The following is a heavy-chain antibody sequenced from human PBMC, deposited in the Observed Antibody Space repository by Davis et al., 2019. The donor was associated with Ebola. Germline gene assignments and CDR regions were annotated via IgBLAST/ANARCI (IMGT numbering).Heavy chain of an antibody. J-gene: IGHJ6*02. CDR2: ISADGGST. CDR1: AFTFDDYA. Sequence: PRRSLRPSCPPSAFTFDDYATHWVRHAPGKGLEWASFISADGGSTYYADSVKGRFTISRDNPNHTLYLQMNSLRAEDTAVYYCAKGTGNYYYYGMDVWGQGTTVTVSS. V-gene: IGHV3-43*02. CDR3: AKGTGNYYYYGMDV.